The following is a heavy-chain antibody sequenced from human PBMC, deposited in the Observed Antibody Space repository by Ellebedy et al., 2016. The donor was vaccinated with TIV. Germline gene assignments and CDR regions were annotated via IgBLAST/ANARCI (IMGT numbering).Heavy chain of an antibody. J-gene: IGHJ6*02. V-gene: IGHV4-34*01. Sequence: SETLSLXXAVYGGSFSGYYWSWIRQPPGKGLEWIGEINHSGSTNYNPSLKSRVTISVDTSKNQFSLKLSSVTAADTAVYYCARDTTYAYGMDVWGQGTTVTVSS. CDR2: INHSGST. D-gene: IGHD1-14*01. CDR3: ARDTTYAYGMDV. CDR1: GGSFSGYY.